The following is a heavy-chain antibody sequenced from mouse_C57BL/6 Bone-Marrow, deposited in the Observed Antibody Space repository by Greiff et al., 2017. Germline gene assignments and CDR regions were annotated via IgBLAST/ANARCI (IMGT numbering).Heavy chain of an antibody. D-gene: IGHD4-1*01. J-gene: IGHJ1*03. V-gene: IGHV4-1*01. CDR1: GIDFSRYW. Sequence: PAAGIDFSRYWMSWVRRAPGKGLEWIGEINPDSSTINYAPSLKDKFIISRDNAKNTLYLQMSKVRSEDTALYYCARPLYWGYFDVWGTGTTVTVSS. CDR3: ARPLYWGYFDV. CDR2: INPDSSTI.